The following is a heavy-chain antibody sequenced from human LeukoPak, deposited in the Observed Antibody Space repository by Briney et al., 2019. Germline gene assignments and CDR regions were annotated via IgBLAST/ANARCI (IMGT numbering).Heavy chain of an antibody. CDR2: ISAYNGNT. D-gene: IGHD3-3*01. CDR1: GYTFTSYG. V-gene: IGHV1-18*01. J-gene: IGHJ4*02. Sequence: VSVTVSCKASGYTFTSYGVTWVRQAPGQGLEWMGWISAYNGNTNYAQKLQGRVTMTTDTSSSTAYMELRSLRSDDTAVYYCARDQGTIFGESFDYWGQGTLVTVSS. CDR3: ARDQGTIFGESFDY.